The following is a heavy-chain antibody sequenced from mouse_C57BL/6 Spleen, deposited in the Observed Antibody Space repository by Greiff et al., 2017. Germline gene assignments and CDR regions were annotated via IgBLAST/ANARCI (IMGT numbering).Heavy chain of an antibody. Sequence: QVQLQQPGAELVRPGSSVKLSCKASGYTFTSYGMDWVKQRPGHGLEWIGNIYPSDSETHYNQKFKDKAILTVDKSSSTAYMQLSSLTSEDYAVYDCARGGEYDKAWFAYWGQGTLVTVSA. D-gene: IGHD2-4*01. CDR1: GYTFTSYG. J-gene: IGHJ3*01. V-gene: IGHV1-61*01. CDR2: IYPSDSET. CDR3: ARGGEYDKAWFAY.